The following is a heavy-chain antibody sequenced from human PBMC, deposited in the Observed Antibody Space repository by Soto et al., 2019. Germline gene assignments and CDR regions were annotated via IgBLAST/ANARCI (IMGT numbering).Heavy chain of an antibody. V-gene: IGHV2-5*02. J-gene: IGHJ4*02. CDR1: GFSLSTTGVA. Sequence: QITLKESGPTLVKPTQTLTLTCTFSGFSLSTTGVAVGCLRQPPGKALEWLALIYWDDDTRYNPSLKSRLTNTKDATKSQVDLTMSEMDPVDTATYYCTHKPSTLYYFDYLGQGTLVTVSS. CDR3: THKPSTLYYFDY. CDR2: IYWDDDT. D-gene: IGHD3-10*01.